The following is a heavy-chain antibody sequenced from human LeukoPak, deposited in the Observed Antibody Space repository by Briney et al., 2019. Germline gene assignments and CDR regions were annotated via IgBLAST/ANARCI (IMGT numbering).Heavy chain of an antibody. CDR1: GGSITSGDYY. CDR2: IYYSEST. V-gene: IGHV4-30-4*01. J-gene: IGHJ5*02. D-gene: IGHD2-15*01. CDR3: ARMVAATNWFDP. Sequence: SETLSLTCTVSGGSITSGDYYWSWIRQPPGKGLEWIGYIYYSESTYYNPSLKSRVTFSVDTSKNHFSLKLTSVTAADTAVYYCARMVAATNWFDPWGRETLVTVSS.